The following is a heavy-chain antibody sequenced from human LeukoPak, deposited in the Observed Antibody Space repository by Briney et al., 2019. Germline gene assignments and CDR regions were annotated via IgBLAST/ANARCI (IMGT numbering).Heavy chain of an antibody. CDR1: GGSISSYY. D-gene: IGHD5-24*01. CDR3: ARRKVRVEMATTRINYFDY. J-gene: IGHJ4*02. CDR2: IYYSGST. V-gene: IGHV4-59*12. Sequence: SETPSPTCTVSGGSISSYYWSWIRQPPGKGLEWIGYIYYSGSTNYNPSLKSRVTISIATSKNQFSLKLSSVNAADTAVYYCARRKVRVEMATTRINYFDYWGQGTLVTVSS.